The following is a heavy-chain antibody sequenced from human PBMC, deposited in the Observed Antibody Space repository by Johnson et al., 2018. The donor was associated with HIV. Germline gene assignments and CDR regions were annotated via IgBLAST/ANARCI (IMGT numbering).Heavy chain of an antibody. CDR2: INWNGGST. Sequence: VQLVESGGGLVQPGRSLRLSCAASGFTFDDYAMHWVRQAPGKGLEWVSGINWNGGSTGYADSVKGRFTISRDNAKNSLYLQMNRLRAEDTALYYCARGPYRKNVDTAMVARGNAFDIWGQGTMVTVSS. CDR3: ARGPYRKNVDTAMVARGNAFDI. D-gene: IGHD5-18*01. J-gene: IGHJ3*02. CDR1: GFTFDDYA. V-gene: IGHV3-20*04.